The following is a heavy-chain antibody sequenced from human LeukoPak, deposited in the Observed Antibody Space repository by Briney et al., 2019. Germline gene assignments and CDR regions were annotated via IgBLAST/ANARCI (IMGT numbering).Heavy chain of an antibody. CDR3: ARLSRPHILDSNWFDS. J-gene: IGHJ5*01. CDR1: GYSFTNYW. CDR2: IYPGDSDV. V-gene: IGHV5-51*01. Sequence: GESLKISCKGSGYSFTNYWIGWVRQMPGKGLEWMGIIYPGDSDVRYSPSFQGQVILSADKSINTAYLQWSALKASDTAMYYCARLSRPHILDSNWFDSWGQGSLVTISS. D-gene: IGHD3-3*01.